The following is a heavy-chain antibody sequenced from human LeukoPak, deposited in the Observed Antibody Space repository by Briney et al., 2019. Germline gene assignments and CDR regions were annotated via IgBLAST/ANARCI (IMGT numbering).Heavy chain of an antibody. V-gene: IGHV3-48*03. D-gene: IGHD3-3*01. J-gene: IGHJ6*02. CDR3: ASKSPSYYDFWSGYLDYYYGMDV. CDR1: GFTFSSYE. CDR2: ISSSGSTI. Sequence: GGSLRLSCAASGFTFSSYEMNWVRQAPGKGLEWVSYISSSGSTIYYADSVKGRFTISRDNAKNSLYLQMNSLRAEDTAVYYCASKSPSYYDFWSGYLDYYYGMDVWGQGTTVTVSS.